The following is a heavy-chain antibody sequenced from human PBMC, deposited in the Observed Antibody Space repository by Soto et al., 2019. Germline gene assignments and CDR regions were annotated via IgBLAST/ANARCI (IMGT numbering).Heavy chain of an antibody. V-gene: IGHV4-30-2*01. J-gene: IGHJ4*02. CDR1: GGSISSGGYS. CDR3: ARIGPVAAAGEYYFDY. CDR2: IYHSGST. Sequence: SETLSLTCAVSGGSISSGGYSWSWIRQPPGKGLEWIGYIYHSGSTYYNPSLKSRVTISVDRSKNQFSLKLSSVTAADTAVYYCARIGPVAAAGEYYFDYWGQGTLVTVSS. D-gene: IGHD6-13*01.